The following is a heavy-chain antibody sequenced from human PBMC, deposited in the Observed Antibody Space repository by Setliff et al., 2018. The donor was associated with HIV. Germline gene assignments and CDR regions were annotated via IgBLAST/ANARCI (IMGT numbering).Heavy chain of an antibody. J-gene: IGHJ6*03. Sequence: GASVKVSCKASGYTFTSSDINWARQATGQGLEWMGWMNPNSGNTGYAQKFQGRVTMTRNTSISTAYMELSSLRSEDTAVYYCARDWGIGSLIPYYYMDVWGKGTTVTVSS. D-gene: IGHD3-16*01. CDR3: ARDWGIGSLIPYYYMDV. CDR1: GYTFTSSD. CDR2: MNPNSGNT. V-gene: IGHV1-8*02.